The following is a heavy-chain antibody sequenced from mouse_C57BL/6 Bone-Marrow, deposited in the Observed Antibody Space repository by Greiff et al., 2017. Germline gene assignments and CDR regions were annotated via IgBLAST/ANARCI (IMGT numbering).Heavy chain of an antibody. V-gene: IGHV1-50*01. D-gene: IGHD1-1*01. CDR3: ARGRYGSSLLWYFDV. Sequence: QVQLQQPGAELVKPGASVKLSCKASGYTFTSYWMQWVKQRPGQGLEWIGEIDPSDSYTNYNQKFKGKATLTVDTSSSTAYMQLSSLTSEDSAVYYCARGRYGSSLLWYFDVWGTGTTVTVSS. CDR1: GYTFTSYW. CDR2: IDPSDSYT. J-gene: IGHJ1*03.